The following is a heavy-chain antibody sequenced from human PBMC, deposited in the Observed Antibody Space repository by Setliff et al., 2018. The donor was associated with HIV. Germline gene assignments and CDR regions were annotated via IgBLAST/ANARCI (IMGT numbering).Heavy chain of an antibody. CDR3: AKGAPSDGVHYYYYMDV. J-gene: IGHJ6*03. CDR1: GFTLRSYA. D-gene: IGHD3-10*01. CDR2: ISGGDTSS. Sequence: GGSLRLSCAASGFTLRSYAMSWVRQAPGKGLEWVSSISGGDTSSYYADSVKGRFTISTDNSKNTLYLQMNSLRAEDTAVYYRAKGAPSDGVHYYYYMDVWGKGTTVTVSS. V-gene: IGHV3-23*01.